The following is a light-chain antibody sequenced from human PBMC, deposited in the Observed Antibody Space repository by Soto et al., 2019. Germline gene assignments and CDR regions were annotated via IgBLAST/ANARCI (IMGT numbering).Light chain of an antibody. Sequence: QSVLTQPPSVSAAPGQKVTISCSGSSSNIGNNYVSWYQQLPGTAPKLLIYDNNKRPSGIPDRFSGSKSGTSATLGITGLPTGDEDDYYCGTGDSIMSAVVFGGGTKLTVL. V-gene: IGLV1-51*01. CDR1: SSNIGNNY. J-gene: IGLJ2*01. CDR3: GTGDSIMSAVV. CDR2: DNN.